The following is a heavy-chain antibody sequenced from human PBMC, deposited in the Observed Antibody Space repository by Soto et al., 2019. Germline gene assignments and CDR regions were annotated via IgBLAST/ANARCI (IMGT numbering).Heavy chain of an antibody. J-gene: IGHJ5*02. CDR2: ITGSRGST. CDR3: AKDRSVDTRDWFDP. V-gene: IGHV3-23*01. CDR1: GFTFGTYA. Sequence: PGGSLRLSCAAAGFTFGTYAMNWVRQAPGKVLEWVSGITGSRGSTYYADSVKGRFTISREKSKNTLYLQMNSLRGDDTAVYYCAKDRSVDTRDWFDPWGQGTLVTVSS. D-gene: IGHD5-18*01.